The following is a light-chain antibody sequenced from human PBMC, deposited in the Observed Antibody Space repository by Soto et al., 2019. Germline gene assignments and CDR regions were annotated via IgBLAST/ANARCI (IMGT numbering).Light chain of an antibody. V-gene: IGKV3-20*01. Sequence: ESVLTQAPATLSLSPGERCTLSCKASRSVSANNLAWYQQSTGQAPRPLIYGASRRATGIPDRFSAGGSGKNFPLPISRLELEDFAGYSCQQYENSVWTLGKGTK. CDR1: RSVSANN. CDR2: GAS. J-gene: IGKJ1*01. CDR3: QQYENSVWT.